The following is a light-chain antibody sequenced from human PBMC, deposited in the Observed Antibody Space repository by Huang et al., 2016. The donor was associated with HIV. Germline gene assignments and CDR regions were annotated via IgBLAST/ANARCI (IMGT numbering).Light chain of an antibody. CDR3: QQSYSTPRDT. J-gene: IGKJ5*01. Sequence: DIQMTQSPSSLSASVGDRVTITCRASQSISSYLNWYQQKPGKAPKLLIYAASSLQSWGPSRFSGSGAGTDFTLTISSLQPEDFATYYCQQSYSTPRDTFGQGTRLEIK. CDR2: AAS. CDR1: QSISSY. V-gene: IGKV1-39*01.